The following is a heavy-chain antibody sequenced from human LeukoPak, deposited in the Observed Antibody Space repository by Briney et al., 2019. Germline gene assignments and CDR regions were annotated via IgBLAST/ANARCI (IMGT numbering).Heavy chain of an antibody. CDR3: ARDKIEGPTKLDY. Sequence: PGGSLRLSCITSGFTFNNYWMTWVRQAPGKGLEWVANIKQDESEKYYVDSLKGRFTISRDNAKNSLYLQMNSLRAEDTAVYYCARDKIEGPTKLDYWGQGILVTVSS. CDR2: IKQDESEK. V-gene: IGHV3-7*01. D-gene: IGHD1-1*01. CDR1: GFTFNNYW. J-gene: IGHJ4*02.